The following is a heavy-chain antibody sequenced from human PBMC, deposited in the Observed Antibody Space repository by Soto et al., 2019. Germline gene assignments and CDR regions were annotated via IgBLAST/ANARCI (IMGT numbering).Heavy chain of an antibody. J-gene: IGHJ6*02. D-gene: IGHD6-19*01. Sequence: QVQLVQSGAEVKKPGSSVKVSCKASGGTFSSYAISWVRQAPGQGLEWMGGIIPIFGTANYAQKFQGRVTITADESTSTAYMELSSLRSEDTVVYYCALPVAGIQDHYYYYGMDVWGQGTTVTVSS. CDR1: GGTFSSYA. CDR3: ALPVAGIQDHYYYYGMDV. CDR2: IIPIFGTA. V-gene: IGHV1-69*01.